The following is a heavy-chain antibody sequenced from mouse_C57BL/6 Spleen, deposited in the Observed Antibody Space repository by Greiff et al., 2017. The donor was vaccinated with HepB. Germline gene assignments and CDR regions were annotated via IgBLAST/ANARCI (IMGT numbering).Heavy chain of an antibody. CDR2: INPNNGGT. Sequence: EVQLQQSGPELVKPGASVKISCKASGYTFTDYYMNWVKQSHGKSLEWIGDINPNNGGTSYNQKFKGKATLTVDKSSSTAYMKLRSLTSEDSAVYYCARVLYYYGGSYVEAMDYWGQGTSVTVSS. CDR3: ARVLYYYGGSYVEAMDY. V-gene: IGHV1-26*01. D-gene: IGHD1-1*01. J-gene: IGHJ4*01. CDR1: GYTFTDYY.